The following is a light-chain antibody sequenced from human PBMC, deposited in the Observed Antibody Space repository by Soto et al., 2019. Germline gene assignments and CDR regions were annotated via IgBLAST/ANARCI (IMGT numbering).Light chain of an antibody. CDR2: DAS. CDR3: QQGSNWPPGLT. CDR1: QSVSSY. Sequence: EIVLTQSPATLSLSPGERATLSCRASQSVSSYLAWYQQKPGQAPRLLIYDASNRATGIPARFSGSGSGTDFTLTISSLGPEDFAVYYCQQGSNWPPGLTFGGGTKVDI. V-gene: IGKV3-11*01. J-gene: IGKJ4*01.